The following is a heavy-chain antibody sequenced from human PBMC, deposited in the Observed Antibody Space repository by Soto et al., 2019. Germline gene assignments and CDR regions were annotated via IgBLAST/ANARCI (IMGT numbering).Heavy chain of an antibody. D-gene: IGHD6-19*01. V-gene: IGHV1-3*01. CDR2: INAGNGNT. Sequence: ASVKVSCKASGYTFTSYAMHWVRQAPGQRLEWMGWINAGNGNTKYSQKFQGRVTITRDTSASTAYMELSSLRSEDTAVYYCARIAVAGIYYYYGMDVWGQGTTVTVS. CDR1: GYTFTSYA. CDR3: ARIAVAGIYYYYGMDV. J-gene: IGHJ6*02.